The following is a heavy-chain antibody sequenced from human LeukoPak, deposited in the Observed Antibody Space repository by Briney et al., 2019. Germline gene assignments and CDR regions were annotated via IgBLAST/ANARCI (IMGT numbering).Heavy chain of an antibody. J-gene: IGHJ4*02. CDR1: GFTFNNYA. D-gene: IGHD6-13*01. CDR2: ISGSGDST. CDR3: ARDIGGYSPL. V-gene: IGHV3-23*01. Sequence: GGSLRLSCAASGFTFNNYAMSWVRQAPGKGLEWVSDISGSGDSTYYADSVKGRFTISRDNSKNTLYLQMNSLRAEDTAVYYCARDIGGYSPLWGQGTLVTVSS.